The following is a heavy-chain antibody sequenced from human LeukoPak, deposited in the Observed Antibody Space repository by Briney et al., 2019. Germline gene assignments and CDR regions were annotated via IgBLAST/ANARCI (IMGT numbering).Heavy chain of an antibody. CDR1: GFSIDDFG. Sequence: PGGSLRLSCAASGFSIDDFGMHWVRQGPGKGLEWVSGMNYNGNDLGYADSVKGRFTISRDNANNVLHLQMDSVRPEDSGFYYCVKDAGIADRPWHFVSWGQGTQIIVSS. V-gene: IGHV3-9*01. CDR3: VKDAGIADRPWHFVS. J-gene: IGHJ4*01. D-gene: IGHD6-6*01. CDR2: MNYNGNDL.